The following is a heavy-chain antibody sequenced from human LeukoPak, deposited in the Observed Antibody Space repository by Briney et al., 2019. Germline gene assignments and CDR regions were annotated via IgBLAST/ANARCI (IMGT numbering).Heavy chain of an antibody. V-gene: IGHV4-4*09. Sequence: ASETLSLTCSVSGGSVNSYYWSWIRQPPGKGLEWIGYIYTTGRTNYNPSLKSRVTISVDTSKNQFSLKLSSLTAADTAVYYCAKILGSGVWYGFDIWGQGTMVTVSS. CDR3: AKILGSGVWYGFDI. CDR2: IYTTGRT. CDR1: GGSVNSYY. D-gene: IGHD7-27*01. J-gene: IGHJ3*02.